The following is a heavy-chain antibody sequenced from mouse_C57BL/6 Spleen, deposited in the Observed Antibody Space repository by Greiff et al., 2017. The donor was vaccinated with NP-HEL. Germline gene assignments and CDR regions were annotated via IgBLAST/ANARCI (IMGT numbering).Heavy chain of an antibody. CDR2: INPSSGYT. J-gene: IGHJ3*01. D-gene: IGHD2-2*01. CDR1: GYTFTSYT. Sequence: VQLKESGAELARPGASVKMSCKASGYTFTSYTMHWVKQRPGQGLEWIGYINPSSGYTKYNQKFKDKATLTADKSSSTAYMQLSSLTSEDSAVYYCARSYGYGGRFAYWGQGTLVTVSA. V-gene: IGHV1-4*01. CDR3: ARSYGYGGRFAY.